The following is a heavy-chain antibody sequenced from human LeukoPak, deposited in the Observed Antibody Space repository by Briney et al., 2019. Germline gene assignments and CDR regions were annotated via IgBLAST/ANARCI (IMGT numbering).Heavy chain of an antibody. CDR3: ARDSPSENYSNY. V-gene: IGHV3-21*01. CDR2: ISSTTSYI. CDR1: GFTFSSYS. J-gene: IGHJ4*02. D-gene: IGHD1-7*01. Sequence: GGSLTLSCAASGFTFSSYSMNWVRQAPGKGLEWVSSISSTTSYIYYADSVKGRFTISRDNAKNSLYLQMNSLRAEDTAVYYCARDSPSENYSNYWGQGTLVTVSS.